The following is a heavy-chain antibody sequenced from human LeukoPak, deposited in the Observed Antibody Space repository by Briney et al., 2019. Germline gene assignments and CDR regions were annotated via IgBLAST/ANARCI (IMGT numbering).Heavy chain of an antibody. CDR1: GYTFTGYY. CDR2: INPNSGGT. Sequence: GASVTVSCKASGYTFTGYYMHWVRQAPGQGLEWMGWINPNSGGTNYAQKFQGRVTMTRDTSISTAYMELSRLRSDDTAVYYCARYCSSTSCYRNAFDIWGQGTMVTVSS. D-gene: IGHD2-2*01. J-gene: IGHJ3*02. CDR3: ARYCSSTSCYRNAFDI. V-gene: IGHV1-2*02.